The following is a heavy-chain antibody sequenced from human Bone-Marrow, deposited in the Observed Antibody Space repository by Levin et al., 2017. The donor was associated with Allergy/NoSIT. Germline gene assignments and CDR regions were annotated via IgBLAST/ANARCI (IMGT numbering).Heavy chain of an antibody. CDR2: ISSSSSYI. CDR1: GFTFSSYS. CDR3: ARERGDCSGGSCYSNDAFDS. J-gene: IGHJ3*02. D-gene: IGHD2-15*01. V-gene: IGHV3-21*01. Sequence: GESLKISCAASGFTFSSYSMNWVRQAPGKGLEWVSSISSSSSYIYYADSVKGRFTISRDNAKNSLYLQMNSLRAEDTAVYYCARERGDCSGGSCYSNDAFDSWGQGTMVTVSS.